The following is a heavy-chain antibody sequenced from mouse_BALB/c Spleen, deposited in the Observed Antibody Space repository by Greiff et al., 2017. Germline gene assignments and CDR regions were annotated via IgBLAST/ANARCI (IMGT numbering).Heavy chain of an antibody. CDR1: GYTFTSYW. D-gene: IGHD2-3*01. CDR3: ARNGYSSHYYAMDY. V-gene: IGHV1-7*01. J-gene: IGHJ4*01. Sequence: QVQLKQSGAELAKPGASVKMSCKASGYTFTSYWMHWVKQRPGQGLEWIGYINPSTGYTEYNQKFKDKATLTADKSSSTAYMQLSSLTSEDSAVYYCARNGYSSHYYAMDYWGQGTSVTVSS. CDR2: INPSTGYT.